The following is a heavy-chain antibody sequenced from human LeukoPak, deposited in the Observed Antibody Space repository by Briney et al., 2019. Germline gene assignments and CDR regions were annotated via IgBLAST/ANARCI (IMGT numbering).Heavy chain of an antibody. V-gene: IGHV4-39*01. CDR1: GGSISSSSYY. Sequence: SETLSLTCTVSGGSISSSSYYWGWIRQPPGKGLEWIGSIYYSGSTYYNPSLKSRVTISVGTSKNQFSLKLSSVTAADTAVYYCARHDGLERSVFDYWGQGTLVTVSS. CDR3: ARHDGLERSVFDY. CDR2: IYYSGST. D-gene: IGHD1-1*01. J-gene: IGHJ4*02.